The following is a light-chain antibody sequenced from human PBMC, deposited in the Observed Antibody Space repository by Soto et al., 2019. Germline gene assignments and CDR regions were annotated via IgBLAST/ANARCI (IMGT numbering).Light chain of an antibody. V-gene: IGKV1D-13*01. J-gene: IGKJ1*01. CDR2: DAS. CDR1: QGISSA. CDR3: QQYTNTNNPWM. Sequence: AIQLTQSPSSLSSSVFDSMTITSRAIQGISSALAWYQQKPGKAPKLLIYDASTLESGVPSRFSGSGSGTEFTPIISGLQPDDYATYYCQQYTNTNNPWMFGQGTKVDIK.